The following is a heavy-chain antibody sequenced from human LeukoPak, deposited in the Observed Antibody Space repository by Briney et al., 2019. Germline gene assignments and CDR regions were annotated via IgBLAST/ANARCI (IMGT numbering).Heavy chain of an antibody. Sequence: SETLSLTCTVSGGSISSSSYYWGWIRQPPGKGLEWIGSMYYSGSTYYNPSLKSRVTISVDTSKNQFSLKLSSVTAADTAVYYCARAGLYTATFDYWGQGTLVTVSS. D-gene: IGHD5-18*01. CDR1: GGSISSSSYY. V-gene: IGHV4-39*07. J-gene: IGHJ4*02. CDR2: MYYSGST. CDR3: ARAGLYTATFDY.